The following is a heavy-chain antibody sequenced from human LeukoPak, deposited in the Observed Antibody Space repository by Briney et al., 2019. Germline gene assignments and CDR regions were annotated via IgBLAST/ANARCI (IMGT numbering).Heavy chain of an antibody. CDR3: AREKEDTYYYDSRSAYGY. D-gene: IGHD3-22*01. CDR2: ISYDGSNK. V-gene: IGHV3-30-3*01. CDR1: GFTFSSYA. Sequence: GGSLRLSCAASGFTFSSYAMHWVRQAPGKGLEWVAVISYDGSNKYYADSVKGRFTISRDNSKNTLYLQMNSLRAEDTAVYYCAREKEDTYYYDSRSAYGYWGQGTLVTVSS. J-gene: IGHJ4*02.